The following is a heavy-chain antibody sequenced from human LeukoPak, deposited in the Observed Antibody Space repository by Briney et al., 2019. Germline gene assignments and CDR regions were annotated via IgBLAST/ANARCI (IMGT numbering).Heavy chain of an antibody. Sequence: GGSLRLSCAASGFTFNNYNMNWVRQAPGKGLEWVSVIYSGGSTYYADSVKGRFTISRDNSKNTLYLQMNSLRAEDTAVYYCARVGVWFGSKYFDYWGQGTLVTVSS. D-gene: IGHD3-10*01. V-gene: IGHV3-53*01. J-gene: IGHJ4*02. CDR2: IYSGGST. CDR3: ARVGVWFGSKYFDY. CDR1: GFTFNNYN.